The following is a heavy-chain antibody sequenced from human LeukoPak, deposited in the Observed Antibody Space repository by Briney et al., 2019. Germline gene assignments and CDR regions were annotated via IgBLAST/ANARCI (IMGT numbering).Heavy chain of an antibody. CDR2: ISNDGSNK. CDR1: GFTFSSYA. Sequence: QSGGSLRLSCAASGFTFSSYATHWVRQAPGKGLEWVAIISNDGSNKYYADSVKGRFTLSRENSKYTVYLQMNSLRAEDTAVYYCARDLGLGRGWYGGDYWGQGTLVTVSS. V-gene: IGHV3-30-3*01. J-gene: IGHJ4*02. D-gene: IGHD6-19*01. CDR3: ARDLGLGRGWYGGDY.